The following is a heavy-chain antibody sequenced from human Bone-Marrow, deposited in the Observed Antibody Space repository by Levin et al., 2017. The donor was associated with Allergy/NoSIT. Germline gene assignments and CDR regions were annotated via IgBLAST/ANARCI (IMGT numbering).Heavy chain of an antibody. V-gene: IGHV3-11*01. CDR2: ISSSSRTI. CDR1: GFIFSDHY. CDR3: ATELNGYGGNSPFQH. Sequence: GGSLRLSCEASGFIFSDHYMSWIRQAPGKGLEWISYISSSSRTIYYADSVKGRFTISRDNAKNSLYVQMNSLRAEDTAVYYCATELNGYGGNSPFQHWGQGTLVTVSS. J-gene: IGHJ1*01. D-gene: IGHD4-23*01.